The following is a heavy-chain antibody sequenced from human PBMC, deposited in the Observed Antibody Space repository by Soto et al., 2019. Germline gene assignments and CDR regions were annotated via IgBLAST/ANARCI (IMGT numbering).Heavy chain of an antibody. V-gene: IGHV3-11*01. CDR3: ARRGGSDSFDY. CDR2: ISGGGFI. D-gene: IGHD6-19*01. Sequence: QVQLVESGGGLVELGGSLRLSSAASGFRFSDYYVSWVRQPPGKGLEWLSSISGGGFIYYSDSVRGRFTVSRDNAKMSLFLQLTSLRAEDTAVYYCARRGGSDSFDYWGQGALVSVSS. CDR1: GFRFSDYY. J-gene: IGHJ4*02.